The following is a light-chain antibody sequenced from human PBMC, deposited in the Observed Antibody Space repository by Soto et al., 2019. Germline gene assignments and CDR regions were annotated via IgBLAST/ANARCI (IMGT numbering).Light chain of an antibody. CDR2: AAS. J-gene: IGKJ4*01. V-gene: IGKV1-39*01. Sequence: DIPMTQSPSSLSASVGDRVTITCRASQSISNYLNWYQQKPGKAPKLLIYAASSLQSGVPSRFSGSGSGTDFTLSISSVQPEDFATYFCQQSYSHSLTFGGGTKVEI. CDR3: QQSYSHSLT. CDR1: QSISNY.